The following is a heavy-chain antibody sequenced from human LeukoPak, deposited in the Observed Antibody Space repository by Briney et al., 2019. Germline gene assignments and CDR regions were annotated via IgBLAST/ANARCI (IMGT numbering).Heavy chain of an antibody. CDR3: ARQVSMVSPFGY. CDR2: IYYSGST. CDR1: GGSISSYY. V-gene: IGHV4-59*08. J-gene: IGHJ4*02. Sequence: PSETLSLTCTVAGGSISSYYWSWIRQPPGKGLGWIGYIYYSGSTNYNRSLRSRVTISADTSKNQLSLKLSSATAADTAVYYCARQVSMVSPFGYWGQGSLVTVSS. D-gene: IGHD3-10*01.